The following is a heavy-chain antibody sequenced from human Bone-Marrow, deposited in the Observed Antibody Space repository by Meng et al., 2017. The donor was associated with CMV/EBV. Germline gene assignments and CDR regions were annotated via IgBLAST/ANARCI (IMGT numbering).Heavy chain of an antibody. D-gene: IGHD2-2*01. V-gene: IGHV3-23*03. CDR3: AKDMGYCSSTSCPSPPLYYYGMDV. CDR1: GFTFSSYA. CDR2: IYSGGSST. Sequence: GESLKISCAASGFTFSSYAMSWVRQAPGKGLEWVSVIYSGGSSTYYADSVKGRFTISRDNSKNTLYLQMNSLRAEDTAVYYCAKDMGYCSSTSCPSPPLYYYGMDVWGQGTTVTV. J-gene: IGHJ6*02.